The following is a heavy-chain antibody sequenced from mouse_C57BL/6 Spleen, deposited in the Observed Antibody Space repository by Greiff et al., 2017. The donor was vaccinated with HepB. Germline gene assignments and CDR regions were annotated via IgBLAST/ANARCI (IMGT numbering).Heavy chain of an antibody. CDR2: IDPENGDT. CDR1: GFNIKDDY. D-gene: IGHD2-12*01. Sequence: VHVKQSGAELVRPGASVKLSCTASGFNIKDDYMHWVKQRPEQGLEWIGWIDPENGDTEYASKFQGKATITADTSSNTAYLQLSSLTSEDTAVYYCTILRLGYWGQGTTLTVSS. CDR3: TILRLGY. J-gene: IGHJ2*01. V-gene: IGHV14-4*01.